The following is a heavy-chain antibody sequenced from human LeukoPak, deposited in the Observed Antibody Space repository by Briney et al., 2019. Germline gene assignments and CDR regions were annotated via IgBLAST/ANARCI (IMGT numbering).Heavy chain of an antibody. D-gene: IGHD3-22*01. CDR2: MNPNSGNT. V-gene: IGHV1-8*01. Sequence: ASVKVSCKASGYTFTSYDINWVRQATGQGLEWMGWMNPNSGNTGYAQKLQGRVTMTTDTSTSTAYMELRSLRSDDTAVYYCARGAMIVVVTEDYFDYWGQGTLVTVSS. CDR3: ARGAMIVVVTEDYFDY. J-gene: IGHJ4*02. CDR1: GYTFTSYD.